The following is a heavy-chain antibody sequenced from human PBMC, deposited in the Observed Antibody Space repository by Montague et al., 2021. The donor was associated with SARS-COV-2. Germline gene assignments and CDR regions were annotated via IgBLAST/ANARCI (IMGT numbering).Heavy chain of an antibody. V-gene: IGHV2-70*11. Sequence: PALVKPTQSLTLTCTFSGFSLSTSGMCVSWIRQPPGKALEWLARIDGDDDKYYSTSLKTRLTISKDTSKNQVVLTMTKMDPVDTATYYCARIGGGGSCYSSAFDIWGQGTMVTVSS. CDR1: GFSLSTSGMC. CDR3: ARIGGGGSCYSSAFDI. D-gene: IGHD2-15*01. CDR2: IDGDDDK. J-gene: IGHJ3*02.